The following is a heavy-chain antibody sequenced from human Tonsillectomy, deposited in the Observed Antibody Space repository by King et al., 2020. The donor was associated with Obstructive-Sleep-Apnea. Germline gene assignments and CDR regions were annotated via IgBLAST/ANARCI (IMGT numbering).Heavy chain of an antibody. CDR3: AKPVVDGTGGYNWLDH. CDR2: ISRGGEST. CDR1: GFTFSNYA. J-gene: IGHJ5*02. D-gene: IGHD6-19*01. Sequence: VQLVESGGGLVQPGGSLRISCAASGFTFSNYAMNWVRQAPGKGLEWVSAISRGGESTYYADSVKGRFTVSRDNSKDTLYLEINSLSAEDTAVYYCAKPVVDGTGGYNWLDHWGQGTLVTVSS. V-gene: IGHV3-23*04.